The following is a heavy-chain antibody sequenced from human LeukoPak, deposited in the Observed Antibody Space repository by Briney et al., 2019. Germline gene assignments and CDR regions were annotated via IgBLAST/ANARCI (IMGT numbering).Heavy chain of an antibody. Sequence: QAGGSLRLSCAASGFTFSSYWMSWVRQAPGKGLEWVANIKQDESETYYVDSVKGRFSISRDNAKNSLYLQMNSLRVEDTAVYYCARDYYASGNYYSGGVDYWGQGTLVTVSS. V-gene: IGHV3-7*01. D-gene: IGHD3-10*01. CDR3: ARDYYASGNYYSGGVDY. J-gene: IGHJ4*02. CDR2: IKQDESET. CDR1: GFTFSSYW.